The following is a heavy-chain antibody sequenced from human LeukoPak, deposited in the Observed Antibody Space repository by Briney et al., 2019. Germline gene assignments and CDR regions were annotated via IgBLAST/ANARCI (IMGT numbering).Heavy chain of an antibody. Sequence: GASVKVSCKGPGYTFTSYGISWVRQAPGQGLEWMGWISAYNGNTNYAQKLQGRVTMTTDTSTSTAYMELRSLRSDDTAVYYCALSGSYAPFDYWGQGTLVTVSS. D-gene: IGHD1-26*01. CDR2: ISAYNGNT. V-gene: IGHV1-18*01. J-gene: IGHJ4*02. CDR1: GYTFTSYG. CDR3: ALSGSYAPFDY.